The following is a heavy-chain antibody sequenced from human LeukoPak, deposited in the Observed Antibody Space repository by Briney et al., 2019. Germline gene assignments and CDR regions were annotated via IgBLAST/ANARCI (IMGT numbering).Heavy chain of an antibody. D-gene: IGHD3-22*01. CDR1: GLTLSSYG. V-gene: IGHV3-23*01. Sequence: GGSLGLSCAASGLTLSSYGMAWVRQAPGKGLEWVSSIGAGGNTMYAGSVRGRFTISRDNSKNTLYLQMNSLRDEDTAVYYCARDRLDGYYPLLYYYGMDVWGQGTTVTVSS. J-gene: IGHJ6*02. CDR3: ARDRLDGYYPLLYYYGMDV. CDR2: IGAGGNT.